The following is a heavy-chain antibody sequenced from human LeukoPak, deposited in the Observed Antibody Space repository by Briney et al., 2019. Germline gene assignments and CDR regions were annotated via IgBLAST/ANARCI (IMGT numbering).Heavy chain of an antibody. CDR1: GFTFSNYA. Sequence: GGSVRLSCAASGFTFSNYAMNWVRQAPGKGLEWVSCISGSGGSTYYADSVKGRFTISRDNSKKTLYLQMNSLRVEDTAVYYCAKVAKYYYGPETYYFFEQWGQGTAVIASA. D-gene: IGHD3-10*01. J-gene: IGHJ4*02. V-gene: IGHV3-23*01. CDR2: ISGSGGST. CDR3: AKVAKYYYGPETYYFFEQ.